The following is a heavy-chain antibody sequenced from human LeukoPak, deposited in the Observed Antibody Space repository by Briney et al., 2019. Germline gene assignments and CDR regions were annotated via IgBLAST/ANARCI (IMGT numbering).Heavy chain of an antibody. CDR1: GFTFSSYG. J-gene: IGHJ5*02. CDR2: IGHDGSNE. V-gene: IGHV3-30*02. D-gene: IGHD3-9*01. CDR3: AKDKDWSYWFDP. Sequence: PGGSPRLSCAASGFTFSSYGMHWVRQAPGKGLEWVACIGHDGSNEHYADSMRGRLTISRDNSKNTLYLQMNSLRAEDMALYYCAKDKDWSYWFDPWCQGTLVTVSS.